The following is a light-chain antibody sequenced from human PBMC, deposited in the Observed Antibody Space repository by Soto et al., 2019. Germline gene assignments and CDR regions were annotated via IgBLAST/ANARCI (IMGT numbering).Light chain of an antibody. CDR2: DVT. Sequence: QSSLTQPRSVSGSPGQSVTISCTGTSHDVAGYNYVSWYQQHPGKAPKLLIYDVTKRPSGVPDRFSGSKSGNTASLTISGLQAEDEAASHCCSYAGDFIFHVFGTGTKLTVL. CDR3: CSYAGDFIFHV. V-gene: IGLV2-11*01. J-gene: IGLJ1*01. CDR1: SHDVAGYNY.